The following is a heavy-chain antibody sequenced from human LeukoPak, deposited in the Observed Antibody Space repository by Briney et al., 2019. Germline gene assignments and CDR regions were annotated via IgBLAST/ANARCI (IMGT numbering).Heavy chain of an antibody. CDR1: GYTFNNYY. Sequence: ASVKVSCKASGYTFNNYYMHWVRQAPGQGLEWMGVNNPNDDATIYAEQFQGRVTLTTDTSTNTFYMDLSSLRSKDTAVYYCARVAGYDPFFDNWGQGTLVTVSS. D-gene: IGHD2-2*01. V-gene: IGHV1-46*02. J-gene: IGHJ4*02. CDR2: NNPNDDAT. CDR3: ARVAGYDPFFDN.